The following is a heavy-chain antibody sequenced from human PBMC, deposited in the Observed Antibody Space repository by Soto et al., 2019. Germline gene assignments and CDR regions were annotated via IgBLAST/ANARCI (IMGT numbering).Heavy chain of an antibody. CDR3: AMGGYSYGYRDYYYYGMDV. Sequence: ASVKVSCKVSGYTLTELSMHWVRQAPGKGHEWIGSFDPEDGETIYAQKFQGRVTMTEDTSTDTAYMELSSLRSEDTAVYYCAMGGYSYGYRDYYYYGMDVWGQGTTVTVSS. CDR1: GYTLTELS. CDR2: FDPEDGET. J-gene: IGHJ6*02. V-gene: IGHV1-24*01. D-gene: IGHD5-18*01.